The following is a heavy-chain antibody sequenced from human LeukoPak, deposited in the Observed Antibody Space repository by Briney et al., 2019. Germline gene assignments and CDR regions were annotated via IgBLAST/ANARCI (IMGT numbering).Heavy chain of an antibody. CDR3: ATHPRGGQIDY. Sequence: GGSLRLSCVVSGFTFNRCWMNWVRQAPGKGLVWVSRINSDGSSTSYADSVKGRFTISRDNAKNTLYLQMNSLRAEDTAVYYCATHPRGGQIDYWGQGTLVTVSS. D-gene: IGHD2-15*01. V-gene: IGHV3-74*01. J-gene: IGHJ4*02. CDR2: INSDGSST. CDR1: GFTFNRCW.